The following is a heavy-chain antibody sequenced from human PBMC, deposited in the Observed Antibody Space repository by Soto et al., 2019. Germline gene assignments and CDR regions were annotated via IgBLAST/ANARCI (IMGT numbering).Heavy chain of an antibody. J-gene: IGHJ1*01. Sequence: SVKVSCKASGGTFSSYAGSWVRQAPGQGLEWMGGIIPIFGTANYAQKFQGRVTITADKSTSTAYMELSSLRSEDTAVYYCARFPHGNNYYDSSGYYDAEYFQHWGQGTLVTVSS. D-gene: IGHD3-22*01. CDR1: GGTFSSYA. CDR2: IIPIFGTA. CDR3: ARFPHGNNYYDSSGYYDAEYFQH. V-gene: IGHV1-69*06.